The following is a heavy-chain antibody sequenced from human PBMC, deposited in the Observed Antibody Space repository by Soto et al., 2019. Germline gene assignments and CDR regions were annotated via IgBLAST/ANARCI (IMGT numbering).Heavy chain of an antibody. CDR1: GVTFSSYA. V-gene: IGHV1-69*13. Sequence: SSVKVSCKASGVTFSSYAINWVRQAPLQGLEWMGGIIPIFGTANYAQKFQDRVTITAHESTSTAYMELSSLRSEETAVYYCATLYRSSWDTTIHFGYWGQGTLVTGSS. CDR3: ATLYRSSWDTTIHFGY. J-gene: IGHJ4*02. D-gene: IGHD6-13*01. CDR2: IIPIFGTA.